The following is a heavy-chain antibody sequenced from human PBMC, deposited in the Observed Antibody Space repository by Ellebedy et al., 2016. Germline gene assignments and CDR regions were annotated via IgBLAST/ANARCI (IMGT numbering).Heavy chain of an antibody. J-gene: IGHJ4*02. Sequence: ASVKVSCKSSGYTFNDYGISWVRQAPGQGLEWMGWINTNIGNPTYAQGFTGRYVFSLDTSVSTAYLQISSLKADDTAVYYCARVGSRGTYYFDYWGQGTLVTVTS. CDR3: ARVGSRGTYYFDY. CDR1: GYTFNDYG. D-gene: IGHD3-10*01. CDR2: INTNIGNP. V-gene: IGHV7-4-1*02.